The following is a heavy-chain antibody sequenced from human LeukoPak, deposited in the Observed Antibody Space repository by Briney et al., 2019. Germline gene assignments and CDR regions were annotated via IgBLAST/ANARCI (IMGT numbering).Heavy chain of an antibody. D-gene: IGHD3-16*01. Sequence: GGSLRLSCAAPGFRFGSDWMSWVRQAPGKGLEWVANINPDGSEKYYVDSVKGRFTISRDNGKNSLYLQLNSLRAEDTAVYYCARYYDTTVGDAFDIWGQGTMVTVSS. CDR3: ARYYDTTVGDAFDI. J-gene: IGHJ3*02. V-gene: IGHV3-7*01. CDR1: GFRFGSDW. CDR2: INPDGSEK.